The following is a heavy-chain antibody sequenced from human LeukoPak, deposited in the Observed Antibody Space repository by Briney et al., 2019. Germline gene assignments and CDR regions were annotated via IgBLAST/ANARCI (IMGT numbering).Heavy chain of an antibody. V-gene: IGHV3-9*01. J-gene: IGHJ4*02. D-gene: IGHD3-10*01. CDR3: AKDNGPSMVRGVIDY. CDR2: ISWNSGSI. CDR1: GFTFSSYE. Sequence: GGSLRLSCAASGFTFSSYEMNWVRQAPGKGLEWVSGISWNSGSIGYADSVKGRFTISRDNAKNSLYLQMNSLRAEDTALYYCAKDNGPSMVRGVIDYWGQGTLVTVSS.